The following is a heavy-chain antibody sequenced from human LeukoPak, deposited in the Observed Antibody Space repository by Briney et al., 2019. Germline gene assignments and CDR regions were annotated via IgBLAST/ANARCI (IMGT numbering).Heavy chain of an antibody. CDR1: GFIFSSYA. D-gene: IGHD3-22*01. J-gene: IGHJ4*02. CDR2: ISGRGGGT. Sequence: PGGSERLSCAVYGFIFSSYAMSWVRQAPGKGREWVLAISGRGGGTYYADSVKGRFTISRDNSKNTMYLQMNSLRAEDTAVYYCAKALYYYDSSGYYSYYFDYWGQGTLVTVSS. V-gene: IGHV3-23*01. CDR3: AKALYYYDSSGYYSYYFDY.